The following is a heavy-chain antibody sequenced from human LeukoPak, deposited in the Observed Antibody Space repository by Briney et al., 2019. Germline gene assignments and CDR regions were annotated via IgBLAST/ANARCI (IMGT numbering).Heavy chain of an antibody. J-gene: IGHJ4*02. CDR1: GFTFSSNA. Sequence: GGSLRLSCAAFGFTFSSNAMSWVRQAPGKGLEWVSAISGSGGSTYYADSVKGRFTISRDNSKNTLYLQMNSLRAEDTAVYYCAKDRGRAGTWKRGFDYWGQGTLVTVSS. CDR3: AKDRGRAGTWKRGFDY. D-gene: IGHD6-13*01. CDR2: ISGSGGST. V-gene: IGHV3-23*01.